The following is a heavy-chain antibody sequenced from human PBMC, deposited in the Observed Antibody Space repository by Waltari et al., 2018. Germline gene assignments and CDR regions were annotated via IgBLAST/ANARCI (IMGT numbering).Heavy chain of an antibody. CDR2: IFESGST. CDR1: GDSLSSSTYY. V-gene: IGHV4-39*01. J-gene: IGHJ4*02. Sequence: QLQLQESGPGLVKPSETLSLTCTVSGDSLSSSTYYLGWIRQPPGKGLEWIGSIFESGSTYYNPSFYSRVTISVDTSKNQFSLQLSSVTAADTAVYYCARHGRVVDVVVVVAATTIDYWGQGTLVTVSS. CDR3: ARHGRVVDVVVVVAATTIDY. D-gene: IGHD2-15*01.